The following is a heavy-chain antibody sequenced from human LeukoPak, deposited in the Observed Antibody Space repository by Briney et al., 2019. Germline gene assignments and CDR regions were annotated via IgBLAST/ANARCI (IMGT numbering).Heavy chain of an antibody. CDR3: ARDPQLGPFDY. D-gene: IGHD6-6*01. Sequence: SETLSLTCTVSGGSISDYYWSWIRQPPGKGLEWIGYFSNGGTNNYNPSLKGRVTMSVDTSKKQFSLKLSSVTAADTAVYYCARDPQLGPFDYWGQGTLVTVSS. V-gene: IGHV4-59*12. CDR1: GGSISDYY. J-gene: IGHJ4*02. CDR2: FSNGGTN.